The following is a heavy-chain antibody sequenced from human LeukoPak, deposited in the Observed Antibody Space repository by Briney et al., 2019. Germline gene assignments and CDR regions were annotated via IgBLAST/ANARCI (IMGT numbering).Heavy chain of an antibody. Sequence: GASVKVSCKASGYGFSIYYMHWVRQAPGQGLEWMGRINPNSGGSNFAQKFQGRVTMTRDTSISTVYMELSSLRSDDTAVYYCARDSDFGCSGSSCYSWVYWGQGTLVTVSS. J-gene: IGHJ4*02. V-gene: IGHV1-2*06. CDR1: GYGFSIYY. D-gene: IGHD2-15*01. CDR2: INPNSGGS. CDR3: ARDSDFGCSGSSCYSWVY.